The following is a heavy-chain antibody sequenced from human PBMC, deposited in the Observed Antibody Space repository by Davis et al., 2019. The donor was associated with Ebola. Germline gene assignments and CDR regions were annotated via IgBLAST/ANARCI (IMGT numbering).Heavy chain of an antibody. CDR1: GYTFSGYY. Sequence: ASVKVSCKASGYTFSGYYINWVRQAPGQGLEWMGRVNPYSGGTNYAQKFQGRVTMTRDTSISTAYMELSRLRSDDTAVYYCARAGSILWFGESVNYYFDYWGQGTLVTVSS. CDR3: ARAGSILWFGESVNYYFDY. J-gene: IGHJ4*02. CDR2: VNPYSGGT. D-gene: IGHD3-10*01. V-gene: IGHV1-2*06.